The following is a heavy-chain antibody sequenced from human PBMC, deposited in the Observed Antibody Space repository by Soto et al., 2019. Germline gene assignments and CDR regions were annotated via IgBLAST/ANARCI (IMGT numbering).Heavy chain of an antibody. CDR1: GGSISSGGYY. CDR3: ASHYGDYSPFDY. CDR2: IYYSGST. Sequence: TSETLSLTCTVSGGSISSGGYYWSWIRQHPGKGLEWIGYIYYSGSTYYNPSLKSRVTISVDTSKNQFSLKLSSVTAADTAVYYCASHYGDYSPFDYWGQGTLVTVSS. D-gene: IGHD4-17*01. J-gene: IGHJ4*02. V-gene: IGHV4-31*03.